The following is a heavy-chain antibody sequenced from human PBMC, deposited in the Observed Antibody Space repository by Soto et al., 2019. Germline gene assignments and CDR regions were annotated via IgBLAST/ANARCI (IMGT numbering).Heavy chain of an antibody. CDR1: GGSISSYY. D-gene: IGHD7-27*01. CDR2: IYYSGST. V-gene: IGHV4-59*01. CDR3: ARGRDLGILRYDY. Sequence: PSETLSLTCTVSGGSISSYYWSWIRQPPGKGLEWIGYIYYSGSTNYNPSLKSRVTISVDTSKNQFSLKLSSVTAADTAVYYCARGRDLGILRYDYWGQGTLVTVSS. J-gene: IGHJ4*02.